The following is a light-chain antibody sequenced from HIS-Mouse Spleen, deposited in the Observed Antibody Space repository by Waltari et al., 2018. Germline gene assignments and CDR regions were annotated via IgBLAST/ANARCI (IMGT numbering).Light chain of an antibody. CDR1: SSDVGGYNY. V-gene: IGLV2-14*01. Sequence: SALTQPASVSGSPGQSTTISCTGTSSDVGGYNYFSWYQQNPGKAPKLMIYEVSNRPSGVSNRFSGSKSGNTASLTISGLQAEDEADYYCSSYTSSSTWVFGGGTKLTVL. J-gene: IGLJ3*02. CDR3: SSYTSSSTWV. CDR2: EVS.